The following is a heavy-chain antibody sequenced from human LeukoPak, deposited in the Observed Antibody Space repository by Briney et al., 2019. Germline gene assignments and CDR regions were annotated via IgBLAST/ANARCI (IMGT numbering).Heavy chain of an antibody. V-gene: IGHV4-39*07. J-gene: IGHJ4*02. CDR3: ASRDAVTTMLDC. CDR2: IYYSGST. Sequence: PSETLSLTCTVSGGSISSISYYWGWIRQPPGKGLEWIGSIYYSGSTYYNPSLKSRITISVDTSKNQFSLKLSSVTAADTAVYYCASRDAVTTMLDCWGQGSLVTVSS. CDR1: GGSISSISYY. D-gene: IGHD4-17*01.